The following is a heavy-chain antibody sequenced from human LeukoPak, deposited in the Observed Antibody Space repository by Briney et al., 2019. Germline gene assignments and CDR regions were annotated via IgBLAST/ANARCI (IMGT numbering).Heavy chain of an antibody. D-gene: IGHD2-15*01. Sequence: PGGSLRLSCAASGFTFSNAWMTWVRQAPGKGLEWVGHIKSKTDGGTTDYAAPVKDRFTISRDDSENTLYLQMDSLKTEDTAVYHCATPPGYYHTSPFDYWGQGTLVTVSS. CDR2: IKSKTDGGTT. V-gene: IGHV3-15*01. J-gene: IGHJ4*02. CDR1: GFTFSNAW. CDR3: ATPPGYYHTSPFDY.